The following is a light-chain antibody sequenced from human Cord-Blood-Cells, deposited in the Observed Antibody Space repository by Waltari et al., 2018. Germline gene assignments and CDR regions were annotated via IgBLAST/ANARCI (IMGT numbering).Light chain of an antibody. CDR3: SSYTSSSTWV. Sequence: QSALTQPASVSGSPGQSLTISCTGTSSDVGGYNYASWYQQHPGKAPKLIIYDVSKRPSGVSNRFSGSTSGNTASLTISGLQAEDEADYYCSSYTSSSTWVFGGGTKLTVL. CDR2: DVS. J-gene: IGLJ3*02. CDR1: SSDVGGYNY. V-gene: IGLV2-14*01.